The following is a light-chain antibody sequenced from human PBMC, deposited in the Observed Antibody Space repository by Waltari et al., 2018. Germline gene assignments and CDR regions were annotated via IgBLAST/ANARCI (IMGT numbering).Light chain of an antibody. Sequence: DIQMTQSPSSLSASVGDRLTITCRASQIISSYLNWYQQKPGKAPKLLIYAASSLQSGVPSRFSGSGSGTDFTLTISSLQPEDFATYYCQQGYSTPRTFGQGTKVEIK. CDR1: QIISSY. V-gene: IGKV1-39*01. CDR3: QQGYSTPRT. J-gene: IGKJ1*01. CDR2: AAS.